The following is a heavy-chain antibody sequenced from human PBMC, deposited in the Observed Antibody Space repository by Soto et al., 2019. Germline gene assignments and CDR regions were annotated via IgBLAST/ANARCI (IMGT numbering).Heavy chain of an antibody. J-gene: IGHJ6*02. CDR1: GFTFSSYW. CDR3: ARDGFYGDHRFYYGMDG. V-gene: IGHV3-7*01. CDR2: IKEDGSEK. Sequence: EVQLVESGGGLVQPGGSLRLSCVASGFTFSSYWMTWVRQAPGKGLEWVANIKEDGSEKYYVDSVKGRCTISRDNAKKSMYLQMNSLRAEDTAVYYCARDGFYGDHRFYYGMDGWGQGTTVTVSS. D-gene: IGHD4-17*01.